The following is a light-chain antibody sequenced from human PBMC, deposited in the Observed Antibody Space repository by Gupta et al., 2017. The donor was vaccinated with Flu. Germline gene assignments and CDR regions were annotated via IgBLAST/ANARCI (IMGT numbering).Light chain of an antibody. J-gene: IGKJ4*01. CDR2: AAS. Sequence: DRVTITCRTSQSISSYLNWYQQKPGKAPKLLIYAASSLQSGVPSRFSGSGSGTDFTLTISSLQPEDFATYYCQQSYSTPLVFGGGTKVEIK. CDR3: QQSYSTPLV. V-gene: IGKV1-39*01. CDR1: QSISSY.